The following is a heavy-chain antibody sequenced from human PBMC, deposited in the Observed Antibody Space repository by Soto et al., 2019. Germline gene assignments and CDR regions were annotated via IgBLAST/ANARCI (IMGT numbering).Heavy chain of an antibody. V-gene: IGHV3-73*02. J-gene: IGHJ6*02. CDR1: GFTFSGSA. D-gene: IGHD3-22*01. CDR2: IRSKANNYAT. Sequence: EVQLVESGGALVQPGGSLKLSCAASGFTFSGSAMHWVRQASGKGLEWVGRIRSKANNYATAYAASVKGRFTISRDDSKNTAYLQMNSLITEDTALYYCTSFYYYDSSGSPLRDYGMDVWGQGTTVTVSS. CDR3: TSFYYYDSSGSPLRDYGMDV.